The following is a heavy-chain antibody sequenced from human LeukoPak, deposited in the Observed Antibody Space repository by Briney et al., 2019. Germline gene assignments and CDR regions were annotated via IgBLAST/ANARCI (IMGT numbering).Heavy chain of an antibody. D-gene: IGHD4-17*01. V-gene: IGHV3-23*01. Sequence: GGSLRLSCVVSGCTFSSYPMSWVCQAPARGLEWVSVISESGDVTHYADSMKGRSTISRDNTKNTLSLQMNSLRAEDTAIYYCARDSSHYVGSSDYWGQGALVTVSS. J-gene: IGHJ4*02. CDR2: ISESGDVT. CDR3: ARDSSHYVGSSDY. CDR1: GCTFSSYP.